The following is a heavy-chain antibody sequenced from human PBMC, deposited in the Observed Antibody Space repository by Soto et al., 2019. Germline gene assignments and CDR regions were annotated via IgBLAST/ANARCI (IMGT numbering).Heavy chain of an antibody. Sequence: SVKVSCKASGGTFSSYTISWVRQAPGQGLEWMGRIIPILGIANYAQKFQGRVTITADKSTSTAYMELSSLRSEDTAVYYCATSFPRIAAAGTRIDYWGQGSLVTVSS. V-gene: IGHV1-69*02. CDR2: IIPILGIA. CDR3: ATSFPRIAAAGTRIDY. D-gene: IGHD6-13*01. J-gene: IGHJ4*02. CDR1: GGTFSSYT.